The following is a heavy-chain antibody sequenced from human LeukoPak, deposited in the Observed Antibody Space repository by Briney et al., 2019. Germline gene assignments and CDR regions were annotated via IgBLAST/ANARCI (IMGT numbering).Heavy chain of an antibody. J-gene: IGHJ4*02. CDR2: ISAHNGNT. CDR1: GYTFTSYG. V-gene: IGHV1-18*01. CDR3: ARGAHDFWSGLYNY. Sequence: ASVKVSCKASGYTFTSYGISWVRQAPGQGLEWMGWISAHNGNTNYAQKLQGRVTMTTDTSTSTAYMELRSLRSDDTAVYYCARGAHDFWSGLYNYWGQGTLVTVSS. D-gene: IGHD3-3*01.